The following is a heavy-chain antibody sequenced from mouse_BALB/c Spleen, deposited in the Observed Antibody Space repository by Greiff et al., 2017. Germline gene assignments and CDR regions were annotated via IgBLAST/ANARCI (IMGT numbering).Heavy chain of an antibody. CDR3: ARERTTVVATEYAMDY. CDR2: ISDGGSYT. CDR1: GFTFSDYY. D-gene: IGHD1-1*01. J-gene: IGHJ4*01. V-gene: IGHV5-4*02. Sequence: EVQLVESGGGLVKPGGSLKLSCAASGFTFSDYYMYWVRQTPEKRLEWVATISDGGSYTYYPDSVKGRFTISRDNAKNNLYLQMSSLKSEDTAMYYCARERTTVVATEYAMDYWGQGTSVTVSS.